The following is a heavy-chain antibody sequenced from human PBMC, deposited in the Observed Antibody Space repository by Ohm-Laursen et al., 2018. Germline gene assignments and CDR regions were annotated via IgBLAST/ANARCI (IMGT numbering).Heavy chain of an antibody. Sequence: ASVKVSCKASGYTFTNYYIHWVRQAPGQGLEWLGIINPSSGTTSHAQKFQGRVTMTRDTSTTTVYMELSSLRSEDTAVYYCARDWGASYNSGKELCYYWGQGTLVTVSS. D-gene: IGHD3-16*01. CDR1: GYTFTNYY. CDR3: ARDWGASYNSGKELCYY. CDR2: INPSSGTT. J-gene: IGHJ4*02. V-gene: IGHV1-46*01.